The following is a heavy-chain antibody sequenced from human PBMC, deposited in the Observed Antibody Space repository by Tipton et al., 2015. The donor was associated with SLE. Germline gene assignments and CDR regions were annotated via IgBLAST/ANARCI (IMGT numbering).Heavy chain of an antibody. D-gene: IGHD3-16*01. CDR3: ARSGPSWGYYYYMDV. Sequence: TLSLTCAVYGGSFSGYYWSWIRQPPGKGLEWIGEMNHSGSTNYNPSLKSRVTISVDTSKNQFSLKLSSVTAADTAVYYCARSGPSWGYYYYMDVWGKETTVTVSS. J-gene: IGHJ6*03. CDR2: MNHSGST. CDR1: GGSFSGYY. V-gene: IGHV4-34*01.